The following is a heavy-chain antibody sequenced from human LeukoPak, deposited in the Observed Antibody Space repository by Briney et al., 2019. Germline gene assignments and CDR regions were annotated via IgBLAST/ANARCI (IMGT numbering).Heavy chain of an antibody. D-gene: IGHD3-3*01. J-gene: IGHJ6*03. CDR1: GYTFTSYG. V-gene: IGHV1-18*01. CDR3: ARERAHLTIFGVEDYYYYMDV. CDR2: ISAYNGNT. Sequence: PGASVKVSCKASGYTFTSYGISWVRQAPGQGLEWMGWISAYNGNTNYAQKLQGRVTMTTDTSTSTAYMELRSLRSDDTAVYYCARERAHLTIFGVEDYYYYMDVWGKGTTVTVSS.